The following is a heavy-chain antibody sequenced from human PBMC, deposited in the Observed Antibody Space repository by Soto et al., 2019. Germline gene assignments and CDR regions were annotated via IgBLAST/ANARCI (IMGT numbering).Heavy chain of an antibody. CDR3: AKASKGIAAAGPFDY. Sequence: PGGSLRLSCAASGFTFSSYAMSWVRQAPGKGLEWVSAISGSGGSTYYADSVKGRFTIFRDNSKNTLYLQMNSLRAEDTGVYYCAKASKGIAAAGPFDYWGQGTLVTVSS. CDR2: ISGSGGST. J-gene: IGHJ4*02. CDR1: GFTFSSYA. D-gene: IGHD6-13*01. V-gene: IGHV3-23*01.